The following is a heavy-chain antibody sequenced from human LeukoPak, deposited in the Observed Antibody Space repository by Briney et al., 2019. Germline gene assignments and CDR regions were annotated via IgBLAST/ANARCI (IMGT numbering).Heavy chain of an antibody. CDR1: GGSISSGSYY. V-gene: IGHV4-61*02. Sequence: PSETLSLTCTVSGGSISSGSYYWSWIRQPAGKGLEWIGRIYTSGSTNYNPSLKSRVTISVDTSKNQFSLKLSSVTAADTAVYYCASYSGSYHEGLDYWGQGTLVTVSS. D-gene: IGHD1-26*01. CDR3: ASYSGSYHEGLDY. J-gene: IGHJ4*02. CDR2: IYTSGST.